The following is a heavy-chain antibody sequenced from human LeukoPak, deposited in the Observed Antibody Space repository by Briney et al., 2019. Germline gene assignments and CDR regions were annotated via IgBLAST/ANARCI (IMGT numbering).Heavy chain of an antibody. V-gene: IGHV4-59*08. J-gene: IGHJ4*02. CDR1: GGSISTDY. D-gene: IGHD3-10*01. Sequence: SETLSLTGTVSGGSISTDYCSWIRQPPGKGLEWIAYIDYRGSTNYNPSLKSRVTISVDSSKNQFSLTLTSVTAADTAIYYCARQGSSSELWSDSFDYWGQGSLVTVSS. CDR2: IDYRGST. CDR3: ARQGSSSELWSDSFDY.